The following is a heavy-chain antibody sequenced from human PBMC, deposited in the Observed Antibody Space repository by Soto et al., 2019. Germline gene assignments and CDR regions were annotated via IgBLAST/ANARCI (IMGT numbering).Heavy chain of an antibody. D-gene: IGHD2-2*01. CDR2: ISAYNGNT. CDR3: ARAGRDCSSTSCYPIHFDY. J-gene: IGHJ4*02. CDR1: GYTFTSYG. V-gene: IGHV1-18*01. Sequence: ASVKVSCKASGYTFTSYGISWVRQAPGQGLEWMGWISAYNGNTNYAQKLQGRVTMTTDTSTSTAYMELRSLRSDDTAVYYCARAGRDCSSTSCYPIHFDYWGQGTLVTVSS.